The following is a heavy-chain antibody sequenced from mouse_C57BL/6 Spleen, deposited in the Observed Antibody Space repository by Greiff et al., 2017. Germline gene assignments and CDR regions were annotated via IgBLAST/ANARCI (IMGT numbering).Heavy chain of an antibody. J-gene: IGHJ3*01. Sequence: QVQLQQSGAELVRPGTSVKVSCKASGYAFTNYLIAWVQQRPGQGLEWIGVINPGSGGTNYNEKFKGKATLTADKSSSTAYMQLSSLTSADSAVYFCARWTMAYWGQGTLVTVSA. CDR3: ARWTMAY. CDR1: GYAFTNYL. V-gene: IGHV1-54*01. CDR2: INPGSGGT.